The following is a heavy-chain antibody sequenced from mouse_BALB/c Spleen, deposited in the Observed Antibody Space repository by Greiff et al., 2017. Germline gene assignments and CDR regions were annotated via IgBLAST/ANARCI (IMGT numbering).Heavy chain of an antibody. Sequence: EVKVVESGGGLVQPGGSRKLSCAASGFTFSSFGMHWVRQAPEKGLEWVAYISSGSSTIYYADTVKGRFTISRDNPKNTLFLQMTSLRSEDTAMYYCARYYRYDYWYFDVWGAGTTVTVSS. CDR1: GFTFSSFG. CDR3: ARYYRYDYWYFDV. D-gene: IGHD2-14*01. CDR2: ISSGSSTI. J-gene: IGHJ1*01. V-gene: IGHV5-17*02.